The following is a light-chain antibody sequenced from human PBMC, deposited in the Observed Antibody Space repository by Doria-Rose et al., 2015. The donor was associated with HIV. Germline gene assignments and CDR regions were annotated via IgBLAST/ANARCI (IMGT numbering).Light chain of an antibody. V-gene: IGKV1-39*01. Sequence: TQSPSFVSASVRDRVAITCRPSQNISNFLNWYQQRAGTAPRLLIYAASTSQNWVPSRFSGSGSGTEFTLTISNLQPEDFATYYCQQSYSTPLTFGGGTKVDIK. CDR2: AAS. CDR3: QQSYSTPLT. CDR1: QNISNF. J-gene: IGKJ4*01.